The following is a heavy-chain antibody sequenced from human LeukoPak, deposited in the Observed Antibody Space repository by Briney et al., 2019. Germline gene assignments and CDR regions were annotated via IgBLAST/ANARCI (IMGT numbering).Heavy chain of an antibody. Sequence: GGSLRLSCAASGFTFNSYAMSWVRQAPGKGLEWVSGIRGSGGSTYYADFVKGRFTISRDNAKNSLFLQMNSLRAEDTAVYYCVRGGYRGFDLEFWGQGTLVTVSS. CDR3: VRGGYRGFDLEF. D-gene: IGHD5-12*01. CDR2: IRGSGGST. CDR1: GFTFNSYA. J-gene: IGHJ4*02. V-gene: IGHV3-23*01.